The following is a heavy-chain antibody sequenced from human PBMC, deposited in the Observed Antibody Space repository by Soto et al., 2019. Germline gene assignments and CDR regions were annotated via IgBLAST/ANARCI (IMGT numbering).Heavy chain of an antibody. CDR3: SGCSGGAGHNNYGMDV. Sequence: EVHLVESGGGLVKPGGSLRLSCAVSGFTFSSCTMNWVRQAPGKGLEWVSSISPSSGHIYYADSVKGRFTISRDNAKNSLFLHMKGLRGEDTAVYYCSGCSGGAGHNNYGMDVWGQGTTVTVSS. J-gene: IGHJ6*02. CDR1: GFTFSSCT. D-gene: IGHD2-15*01. CDR2: ISPSSGHI. V-gene: IGHV3-21*06.